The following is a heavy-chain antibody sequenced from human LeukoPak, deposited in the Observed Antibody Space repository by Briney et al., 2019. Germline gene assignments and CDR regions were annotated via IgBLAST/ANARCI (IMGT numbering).Heavy chain of an antibody. CDR3: ARGSSRKVVPAFFDY. CDR1: GGSISSSSYY. V-gene: IGHV4-39*07. CDR2: IYYSGST. J-gene: IGHJ4*02. Sequence: SETLSLTCTVSGGSISSSSYYWGWIRQPPGKGLEWIGSIYYSGSTYYNPSLKSRVTISVDRSKNQFSLKLSSVTAADTAVYYCARGSSRKVVPAFFDYWGQGTLVTVSS. D-gene: IGHD2-2*01.